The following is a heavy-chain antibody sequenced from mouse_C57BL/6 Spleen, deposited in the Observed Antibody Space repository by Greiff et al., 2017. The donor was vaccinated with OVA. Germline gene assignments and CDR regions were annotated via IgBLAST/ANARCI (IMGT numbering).Heavy chain of an antibody. CDR3: ARSFITTNY. Sequence: QVQLQQSGPELVKPGASVKISCKASGYAFSSSWMNWVKQRPGKGLVWIGRIYPGDGDTNYNGKFKGKATLTADKSSSTAYMQLSSLTSEDSAVYFCARSFITTNYWGQGTTLTVSS. J-gene: IGHJ2*01. CDR1: GYAFSSSW. CDR2: IYPGDGDT. D-gene: IGHD1-1*01. V-gene: IGHV1-82*01.